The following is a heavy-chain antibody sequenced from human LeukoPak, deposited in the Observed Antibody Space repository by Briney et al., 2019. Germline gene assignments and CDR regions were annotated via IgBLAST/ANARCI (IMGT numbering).Heavy chain of an antibody. Sequence: ASVKVSCKASGGTFSRYAISWVRRAPGQGLEWMGGIIPIFATANHAQKFQGRVTITTDESTNTAYMELSSLRSEDTAVHYCARSEMATITYAFDIWGQGTMVTVSS. CDR1: GGTFSRYA. D-gene: IGHD5-24*01. V-gene: IGHV1-69*05. CDR2: IIPIFATA. CDR3: ARSEMATITYAFDI. J-gene: IGHJ3*02.